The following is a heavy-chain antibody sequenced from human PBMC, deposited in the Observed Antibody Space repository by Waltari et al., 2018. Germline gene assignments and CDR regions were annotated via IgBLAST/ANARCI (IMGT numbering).Heavy chain of an antibody. Sequence: QVQLQESGPGLVKPSETLSLPCPVSGGSISSHYWSWIRQPPGKGLEWIGYIYYSGSTNYNPSLKSRVTISVDTSKNQFSLKLSSVTAADTAVYYCARAAGELLPYYFDYWGQGTLVTVSS. CDR1: GGSISSHY. D-gene: IGHD1-26*01. CDR3: ARAAGELLPYYFDY. CDR2: IYYSGST. J-gene: IGHJ4*02. V-gene: IGHV4-59*11.